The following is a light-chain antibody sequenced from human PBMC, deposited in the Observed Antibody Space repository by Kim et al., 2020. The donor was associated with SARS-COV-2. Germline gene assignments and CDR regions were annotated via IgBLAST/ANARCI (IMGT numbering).Light chain of an antibody. CDR2: DAS. V-gene: IGKV1-5*01. CDR1: QSIRNW. CDR3: QQYNSLWT. Sequence: DIQMTQSPSTLSASVGDRVTITCRASQSIRNWLAWYQQKPGKAPKVLIYDASNLESGVPSRFSGSGSGTEFTLTISSLQPDDFATYYYQQYNSLWTFGQGTKVDIK. J-gene: IGKJ1*01.